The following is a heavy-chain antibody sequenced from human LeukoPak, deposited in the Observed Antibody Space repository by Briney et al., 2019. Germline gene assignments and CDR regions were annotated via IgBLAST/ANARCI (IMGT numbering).Heavy chain of an antibody. CDR1: GFTLSSFA. J-gene: IGHJ3*01. Sequence: GGSLRLSCTASGFTLSSFAMNWVRQAPGKGLERVSVVTGDSGTIHYSDSVKGRFTISRGNSKNTLFLQMTNLRAEDTAVYYCAKGWSGYFRSPFDLWGQGTMVTVSS. CDR2: VTGDSGTI. CDR3: AKGWSGYFRSPFDL. V-gene: IGHV3-23*01. D-gene: IGHD3-3*01.